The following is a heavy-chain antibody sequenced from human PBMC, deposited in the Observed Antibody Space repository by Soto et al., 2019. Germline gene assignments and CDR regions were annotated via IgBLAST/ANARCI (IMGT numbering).Heavy chain of an antibody. CDR2: FYTSTDI. Sequence: PSETLSLTCTVSGGSISNYYWSWIRQPAGKGLEWIGRFYTSTDIIYNPSLKSRLIMSVDTSKNQLSLNLRSVTAADTAVYYCARTKPGDPWFDPWGQGILVT. CDR1: GGSISNYY. J-gene: IGHJ5*02. D-gene: IGHD7-27*01. CDR3: ARTKPGDPWFDP. V-gene: IGHV4-4*07.